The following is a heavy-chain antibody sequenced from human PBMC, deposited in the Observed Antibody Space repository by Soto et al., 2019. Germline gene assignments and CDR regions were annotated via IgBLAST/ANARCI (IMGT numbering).Heavy chain of an antibody. CDR3: ARGGYYDSSGSRNYHYYGMNV. J-gene: IGHJ6*02. Sequence: QAQLMQSGAVVKRPGASVKVSCRSSGYTFSSYGISWVRQAPGQGLEWLGWISPYDGNRNYAQTLQGRVYMTTDTSANTAYMELRSLRVDDTAKYYCARGGYYDSSGSRNYHYYGMNVWGQGTTVTVSS. V-gene: IGHV1-18*04. D-gene: IGHD3-9*01. CDR1: GYTFSSYG. CDR2: ISPYDGNR.